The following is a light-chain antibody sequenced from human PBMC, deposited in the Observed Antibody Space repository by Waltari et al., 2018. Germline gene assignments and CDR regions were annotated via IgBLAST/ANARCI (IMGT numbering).Light chain of an antibody. CDR3: QQRSNWPRT. CDR1: QSIGSF. Sequence: EIVLTQSPATLSLSPGERATLSCRTSQSIGSFLAWYQQKVGQAPRPLIYDAFNRAPGVPASFSGSGSGTDFTLTISSLEPEDFVFYFCQQRSNWPRTFGQGTKLEIK. J-gene: IGKJ2*01. CDR2: DAF. V-gene: IGKV3-11*01.